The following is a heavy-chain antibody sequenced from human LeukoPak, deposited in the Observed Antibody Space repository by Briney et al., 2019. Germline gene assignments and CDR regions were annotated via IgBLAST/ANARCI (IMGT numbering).Heavy chain of an antibody. Sequence: SETLSLTCTVSGGSISSYYWSWIRQPPGKGLEWIGYIYYSGSTNYNPSLKSRVTISVDTSKNQFSLKLSPVTAADTAVYYCARAPGYCSSTSCYSTFKYDYWGQGTLVTVSS. CDR1: GGSISSYY. V-gene: IGHV4-59*01. CDR2: IYYSGST. CDR3: ARAPGYCSSTSCYSTFKYDY. D-gene: IGHD2-2*02. J-gene: IGHJ4*02.